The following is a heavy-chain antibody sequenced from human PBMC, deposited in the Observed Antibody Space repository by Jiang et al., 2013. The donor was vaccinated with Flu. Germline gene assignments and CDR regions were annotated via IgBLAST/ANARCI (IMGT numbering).Heavy chain of an antibody. D-gene: IGHD1-20*01. CDR3: ARGFGITGTPHYYYGMDV. J-gene: IGHJ6*04. Sequence: EWMGWINPNSGGTNYAQKFQGWVTMTRDTSISTAYMELSRLRSDDTAVYYCARGFGITGTPHYYYGMDVWGKGTTVTVSS. CDR2: INPNSGGT. V-gene: IGHV1-2*04.